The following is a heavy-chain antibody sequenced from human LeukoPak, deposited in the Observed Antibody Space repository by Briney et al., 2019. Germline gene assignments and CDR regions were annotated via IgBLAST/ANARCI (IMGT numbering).Heavy chain of an antibody. V-gene: IGHV4-39*07. CDR3: ARGARVSGYDSSGYYI. J-gene: IGHJ4*02. Sequence: SETLSLTCTVSGGSISTSNYYWGWIRQPPGKGLEWIGNIFYSGSTNYNPSLKSRVTISVDTSKNQFSLKLSSVTAADTAVYYCARGARVSGYDSSGYYIWGQGTLVTVSS. D-gene: IGHD3-22*01. CDR2: IFYSGST. CDR1: GGSISTSNYY.